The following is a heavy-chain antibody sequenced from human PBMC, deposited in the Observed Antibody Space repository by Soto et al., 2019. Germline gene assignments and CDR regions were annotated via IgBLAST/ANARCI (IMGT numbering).Heavy chain of an antibody. V-gene: IGHV3-23*01. CDR2: ISTSGDKT. CDR3: AKARGGWSAFDS. CDR1: GFTFRNYA. Sequence: GGSLRLSCVASGFTFRNYAMAWVRQAPGRGLNWVSTISTSGDKTYYADSVKGRFTISRDNSENTLSLQIHNLTTEDTAVFYCAKARGGWSAFDSWGLGTLVTVSS. D-gene: IGHD6-19*01. J-gene: IGHJ4*02.